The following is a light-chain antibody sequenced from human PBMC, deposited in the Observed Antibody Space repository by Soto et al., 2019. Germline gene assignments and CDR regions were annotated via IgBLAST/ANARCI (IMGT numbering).Light chain of an antibody. V-gene: IGKV1-12*01. CDR3: QQADSLPLVT. J-gene: IGKJ5*01. Sequence: GDRVTITCRASQSISSWLAWYQQKPGKAPKFLIYDASSLFSGVPSRFSGSGSGTDFTLTISSLQPEDFANYYCQQADSLPLVTFGQGTRLEIK. CDR2: DAS. CDR1: QSISSW.